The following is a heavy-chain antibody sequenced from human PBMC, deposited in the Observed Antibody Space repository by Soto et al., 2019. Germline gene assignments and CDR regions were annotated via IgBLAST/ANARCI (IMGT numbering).Heavy chain of an antibody. CDR1: GGSVSSGSYY. CDR2: IYYSGST. D-gene: IGHD2-15*01. Sequence: QVQLQESGPGLVKPSETLSLTCTVSGGSVSSGSYYWSWIRQPTGKGLEWIGYIYYSGSTNYNPSLKSRVTISVDTSKNQFSLKLSSVTAADTAVYYCARGSGPNDAFDIWGQGTMVTVSS. CDR3: ARGSGPNDAFDI. V-gene: IGHV4-61*01. J-gene: IGHJ3*02.